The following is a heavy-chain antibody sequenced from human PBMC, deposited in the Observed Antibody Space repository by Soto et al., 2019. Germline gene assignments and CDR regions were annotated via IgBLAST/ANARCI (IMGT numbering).Heavy chain of an antibody. CDR2: IYPGDSDT. V-gene: IGHV5-51*01. CDR3: ARGYYYGSGSYYPTYYYYGMDV. J-gene: IGHJ6*02. CDR1: GYSFTSYW. Sequence: GESLKIYCKGSGYSFTSYWIGWVRQMPGKGLEWMGIIYPGDSDTRYSPSFQGQVTISADKSISTAYLQWSSLKASDTAMYYCARGYYYGSGSYYPTYYYYGMDVWGQGTTVTVSS. D-gene: IGHD3-10*01.